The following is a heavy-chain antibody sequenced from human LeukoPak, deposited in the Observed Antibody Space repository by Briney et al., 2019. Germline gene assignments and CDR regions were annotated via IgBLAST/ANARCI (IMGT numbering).Heavy chain of an antibody. D-gene: IGHD3-3*01. Sequence: SETLSLTCTVSGGSISNYFWSWIRQPPGKGLEWIGYISTSGSTYYNPSLKSRVTISADTSKNHFSLKLSSVTAADTAVYYCARGDFWSADYSSYYYMDVWGKGSTVTVSS. CDR3: ARGDFWSADYSSYYYMDV. V-gene: IGHV4-4*09. CDR2: ISTSGST. CDR1: GGSISNYF. J-gene: IGHJ6*03.